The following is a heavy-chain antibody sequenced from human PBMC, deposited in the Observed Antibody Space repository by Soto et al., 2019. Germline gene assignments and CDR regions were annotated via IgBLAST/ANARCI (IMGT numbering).Heavy chain of an antibody. CDR1: GFTFSSYE. CDR2: ISSSGSTI. D-gene: IGHD6-19*01. J-gene: IGHJ4*02. V-gene: IGHV3-48*03. CDR3: ARDGAVAGHGGLGY. Sequence: GGSLRLSCAASGFTFSSYEMNWVRQAPGKGLEWVSYISSSGSTIYYADSVKGRFTISRDNAKNSLYLQMNSLRAEDTAVYYCARDGAVAGHGGLGYWGQGTLVTGSS.